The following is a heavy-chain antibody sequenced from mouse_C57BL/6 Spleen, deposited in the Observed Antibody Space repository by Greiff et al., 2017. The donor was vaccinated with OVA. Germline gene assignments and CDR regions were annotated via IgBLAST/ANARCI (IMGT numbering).Heavy chain of an antibody. D-gene: IGHD3-2*02. Sequence: QVQLQQPGTELVKPGASVKLSCKASGYTFTSYWMHWVKQRPGQGLEWLGNINPSNGGTNYNEKFKSKATLTVDKSSSTAYMQLSSLSSEDSAVYYCARFDSSGYVDYWGQGTTLTVSS. J-gene: IGHJ2*01. CDR1: GYTFTSYW. CDR3: ARFDSSGYVDY. CDR2: INPSNGGT. V-gene: IGHV1-53*01.